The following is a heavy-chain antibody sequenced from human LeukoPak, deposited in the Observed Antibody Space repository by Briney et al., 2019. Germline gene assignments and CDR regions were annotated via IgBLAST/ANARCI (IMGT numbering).Heavy chain of an antibody. Sequence: GGSLRLSCAASGFTFSTYWLHWVRQAPGKGLMWVSRISGDGSTTTYADSVKGRFTISRDNAKNTLFLQMSSLGAEDTAVYYCATTTYHYAASGFAAYWGQGALVTVSS. V-gene: IGHV3-74*01. CDR2: ISGDGSTT. D-gene: IGHD3-10*01. CDR1: GFTFSTYW. J-gene: IGHJ4*02. CDR3: ATTTYHYAASGFAAY.